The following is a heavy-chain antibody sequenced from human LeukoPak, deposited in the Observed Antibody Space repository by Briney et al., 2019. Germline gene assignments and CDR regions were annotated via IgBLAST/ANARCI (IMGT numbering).Heavy chain of an antibody. CDR2: ISYDGSNK. V-gene: IGHV3-30-3*01. CDR1: GFTFSNYA. J-gene: IGHJ6*02. Sequence: GGSLRLSCAASGFTFSNYAMHWVRQAPGKGLDWVAAISYDGSNKYYADSVKGRFTISRDNSKNTLDPQMNSLRAEDTAVFYCARDRYGMDVWGQGATVTVSS. CDR3: ARDRYGMDV.